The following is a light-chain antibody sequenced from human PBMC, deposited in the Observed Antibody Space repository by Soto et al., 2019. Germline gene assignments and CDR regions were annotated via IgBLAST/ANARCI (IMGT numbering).Light chain of an antibody. J-gene: IGLJ2*01. Sequence: QSALPQPPSASGSPGQSVTISCTGTSSDVGGSNYVSWYQQHSGKAPKLMIYEVSKRPSGVPDRFSGSKSGNTASLTVSGLQAEDEADYYCSSYAGSNNFVVFGGGTKLTVL. CDR2: EVS. CDR1: SSDVGGSNY. V-gene: IGLV2-8*01. CDR3: SSYAGSNNFVV.